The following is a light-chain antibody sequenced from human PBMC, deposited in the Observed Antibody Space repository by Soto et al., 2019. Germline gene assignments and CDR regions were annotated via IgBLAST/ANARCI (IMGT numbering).Light chain of an antibody. CDR1: QSVSIN. CDR3: QQYNSWPPIT. CDR2: GAS. V-gene: IGKV3-15*01. J-gene: IGKJ5*01. Sequence: EIVMTQSPATRSVSPVERATLSFRASQSVSINLAWYQQKPGQAPRLLIYGASTRATGIPARFSGSGSGTEFTLTISSLQSEDFAVYFCQQYNSWPPITFGQGTRLEIK.